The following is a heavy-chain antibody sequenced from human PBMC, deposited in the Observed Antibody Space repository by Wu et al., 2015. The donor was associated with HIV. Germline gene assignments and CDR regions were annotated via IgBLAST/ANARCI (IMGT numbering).Heavy chain of an antibody. CDR3: ARNLGVYSSSWYYFDY. J-gene: IGHJ4*02. CDR2: MNPXNGGT. D-gene: IGHD6-13*01. V-gene: IGHV1-2*02. CDR1: GYSFSSYD. Sequence: QVQLVQSGAEVKKPGASVKVSCKASGYSFSSYDINWVRQATGQGLEWLGWMNPXNGGTNYAQKFQGRVTMTRDTSISTAYMELSRLRSDDTAVYYCARNLGVYSSSWYYFDYWGQGTLVTVSS.